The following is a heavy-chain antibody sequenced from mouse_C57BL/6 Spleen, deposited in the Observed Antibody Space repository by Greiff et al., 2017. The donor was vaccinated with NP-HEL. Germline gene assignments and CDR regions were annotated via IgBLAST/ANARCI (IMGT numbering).Heavy chain of an antibody. D-gene: IGHD2-3*01. CDR3: AIYDGYYAAGFAY. Sequence: QVQLQQPGAELVKPGASVKVSCKASGYTFTSYWMHWVKQRPGHGLEWIGRIHPPDRDTTYNQKFKGKATLTVDKSSSTANMQLMSLTSEDSAVYYCAIYDGYYAAGFAYWGQGTLVTVSA. CDR1: GYTFTSYW. CDR2: IHPPDRDT. J-gene: IGHJ3*01. V-gene: IGHV1-74*01.